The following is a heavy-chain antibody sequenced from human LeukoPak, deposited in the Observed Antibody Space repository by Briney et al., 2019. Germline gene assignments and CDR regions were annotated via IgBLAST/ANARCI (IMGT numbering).Heavy chain of an antibody. CDR3: ARGLFGDNWFDP. V-gene: IGHV4-61*02. J-gene: IGHJ5*02. CDR2: IYTSGGT. CDR1: GGSISSGSYY. Sequence: SETLSLTCTVSGGSISSGSYYWSWIRQPAGKGLEWIGRIYTSGGTNYNPSLTSRVTISVDTSKNQFSLKLSSVTAADTAVYYCARGLFGDNWFDPWGQGTLVTVPS. D-gene: IGHD3-10*01.